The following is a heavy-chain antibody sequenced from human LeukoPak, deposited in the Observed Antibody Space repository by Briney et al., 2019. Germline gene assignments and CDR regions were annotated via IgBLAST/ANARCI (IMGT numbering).Heavy chain of an antibody. D-gene: IGHD3-10*01. CDR1: GGSITSFY. Sequence: SETLSLTCTVSGGSITSFYLTWIRQPAGKGLEWIGRIYTSGSPHYNPSLKSRVTMSIDTSKNQLSLKLSSVTAADTAVYYCARGLRITMVRGDYGKYWGQGTLVTVSS. CDR3: ARGLRITMVRGDYGKY. V-gene: IGHV4-4*07. J-gene: IGHJ4*02. CDR2: IYTSGSP.